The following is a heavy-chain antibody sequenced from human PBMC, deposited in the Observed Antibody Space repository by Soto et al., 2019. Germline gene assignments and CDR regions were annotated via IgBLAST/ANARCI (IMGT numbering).Heavy chain of an antibody. V-gene: IGHV1-2*04. CDR2: INPNSGGT. CDR3: ARGIYYDSSRPNHGRGEAFDI. D-gene: IGHD3-22*01. CDR1: GYTFTDYY. J-gene: IGHJ3*02. Sequence: QVQLVQSGAEVKKPGASVKVSCKASGYTFTDYYMHWVRQAPGQGLEWMGWINPNSGGTNYAQKFQGWVTMTRDTSISTAYMELSRLRSDDTAVYYCARGIYYDSSRPNHGRGEAFDIWGQGTMVTVSS.